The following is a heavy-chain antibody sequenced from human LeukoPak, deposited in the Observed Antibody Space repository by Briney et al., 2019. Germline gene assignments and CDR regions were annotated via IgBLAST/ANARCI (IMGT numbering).Heavy chain of an antibody. Sequence: PSETLSLTCSVSGGSISSSTYFWGWIRQPPGKGLEWIASIHYSGSTYSNPSLKSRVTISVDTSKNQFSLRLSSVSATDTAVYYCAKDVSKFYGSGSWYWGQGTLVTVSS. J-gene: IGHJ4*02. CDR3: AKDVSKFYGSGSWY. CDR1: GGSISSSTYF. V-gene: IGHV4-39*02. D-gene: IGHD3-10*01. CDR2: IHYSGST.